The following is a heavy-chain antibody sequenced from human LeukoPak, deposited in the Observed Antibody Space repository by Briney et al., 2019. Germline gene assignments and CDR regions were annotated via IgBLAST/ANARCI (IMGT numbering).Heavy chain of an antibody. CDR2: IYYSGST. Sequence: SETLSLTCTVSGGSISSSSYYWGWIRQPPGKGLEWIGSIYYSGSTYYNSSLKSRVTISVDTSKNQFSLKLSSVTAADTAVYYCVRYPVLAYDSSGNVDYWGQGTLVTVSS. D-gene: IGHD3-22*01. CDR3: VRYPVLAYDSSGNVDY. CDR1: GGSISSSSYY. V-gene: IGHV4-39*01. J-gene: IGHJ4*02.